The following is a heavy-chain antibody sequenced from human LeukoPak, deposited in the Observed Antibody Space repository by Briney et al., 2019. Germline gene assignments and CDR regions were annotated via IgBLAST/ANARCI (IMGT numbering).Heavy chain of an antibody. CDR2: ISGSDGST. D-gene: IGHD3-16*01. CDR3: AREVGGGASGQ. V-gene: IGHV3-23*01. J-gene: IGHJ4*02. CDR1: GFTFSSYA. Sequence: GGSLRLSCAASGFTFSSYAMSWVRQAPGKGLEWVSVISGSDGSTYYADSVKGRFTISRDNSENTLYLQMNSLRVEDTAVYYCAREVGGGASGQWGQGTLVTVSS.